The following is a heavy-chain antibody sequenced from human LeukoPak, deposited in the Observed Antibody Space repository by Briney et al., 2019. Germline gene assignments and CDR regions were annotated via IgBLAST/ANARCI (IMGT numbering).Heavy chain of an antibody. D-gene: IGHD6-13*01. CDR2: IYYSGST. V-gene: IGHV4-31*03. CDR1: GGSISSGVYY. Sequence: SETLSLTCTVSGGSISSGVYYWSWIRQHPGKGLEWIGYIYYSGSTYYNPSLKSRVTISVDTSKNQFSLKLSSVTAADTAVYYCARAQSSSWPIDYWGQGTLVTVSS. J-gene: IGHJ4*02. CDR3: ARAQSSSWPIDY.